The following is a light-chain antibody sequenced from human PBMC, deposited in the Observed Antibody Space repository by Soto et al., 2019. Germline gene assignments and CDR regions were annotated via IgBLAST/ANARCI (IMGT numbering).Light chain of an antibody. CDR3: QQSHNTPRT. CDR1: QSVSNL. Sequence: DIQMTQSPSSLSASVGDRVTITCRASQSVSNLLNWYQQKPGKAPKLLIYSASSLQSGVPSRFSGCGSGTDFTLTISSLQPEEFATYYCQQSHNTPRTFGQGTKVEIK. CDR2: SAS. V-gene: IGKV1-39*01. J-gene: IGKJ1*01.